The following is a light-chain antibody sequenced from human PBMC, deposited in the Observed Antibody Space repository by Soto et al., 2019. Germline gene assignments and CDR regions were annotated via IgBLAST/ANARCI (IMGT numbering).Light chain of an antibody. V-gene: IGLV2-8*01. CDR2: EVN. CDR1: SSDVGGYNY. J-gene: IGLJ2*01. CDR3: SSFAGSNRVV. Sequence: QSALTQPPSASGSPGQSVTISCTGTSSDVGGYNYVSWYQQHPGKAPKLMIYEVNTRPSGVPDRFSGSKSGNTASLTVSGLQAEDEADYYCSSFAGSNRVVFGGGTKLTVL.